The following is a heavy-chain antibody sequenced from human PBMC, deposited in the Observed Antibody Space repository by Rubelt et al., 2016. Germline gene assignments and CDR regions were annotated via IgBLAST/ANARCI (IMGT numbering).Heavy chain of an antibody. V-gene: IGHV1-3*01. Sequence: QVQLVQSGAEVKKPGASVKVSCKASGYTFTSYAMHWVRQAPGQRLEWMGWINAGNGNTKYSQKFQGRVPSTRDPSASTAYRELSSLRSEDTAVYYCARDLSSFPWNYGTLQHWGQGTLVTVSS. CDR1: GYTFTSYA. CDR3: ARDLSSFPWNYGTLQH. CDR2: INAGNGNT. J-gene: IGHJ1*01. D-gene: IGHD1-7*01.